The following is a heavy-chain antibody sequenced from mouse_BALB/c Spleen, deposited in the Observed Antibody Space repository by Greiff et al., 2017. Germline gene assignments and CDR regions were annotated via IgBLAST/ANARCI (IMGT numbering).Heavy chain of an antibody. Sequence: VQLHQSGAELAKPGASVKMSCKASGYTFTSYWMHWVKQRPGQGLEWIGYINPSTGYTEYNQKFKDKATLTADKSSSTAYMQLSSLTSEDSAVSYCARRDPYFDYWGQGTTLTVSS. J-gene: IGHJ2*01. CDR1: GYTFTSYW. D-gene: IGHD3-3*01. CDR3: ARRDPYFDY. V-gene: IGHV1-7*01. CDR2: INPSTGYT.